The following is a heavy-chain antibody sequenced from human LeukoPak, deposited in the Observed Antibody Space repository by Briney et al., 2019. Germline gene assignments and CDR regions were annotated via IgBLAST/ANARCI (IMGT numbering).Heavy chain of an antibody. D-gene: IGHD3-10*01. V-gene: IGHV1-69*13. CDR1: GGTFSSYA. CDR3: ASGHYGSGSYLPFDY. Sequence: SVKVSCKASGGTFSSYAISWVRQAPGQGLEWMGEIIPIFGTANYAQKFQGRVTITADESTSTAYMELSSLRSEDTAVYYCASGHYGSGSYLPFDYWGQGTLVTVSS. CDR2: IIPIFGTA. J-gene: IGHJ4*02.